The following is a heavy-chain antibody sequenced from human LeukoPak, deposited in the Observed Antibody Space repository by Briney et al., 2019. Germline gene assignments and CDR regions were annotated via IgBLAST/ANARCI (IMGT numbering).Heavy chain of an antibody. CDR3: AGSGVTMLVAPRN. Sequence: ASVKVSCKASGGTFSSYAISWVRQAPGQGLEWMGGIIPIFGTANYAQKFQGRVTITADESTSTAYMELSSLRSEDTAVYYCAGSGVTMLVAPRNWGQGTLVTVSS. D-gene: IGHD3-22*01. J-gene: IGHJ4*02. V-gene: IGHV1-69*13. CDR1: GGTFSSYA. CDR2: IIPIFGTA.